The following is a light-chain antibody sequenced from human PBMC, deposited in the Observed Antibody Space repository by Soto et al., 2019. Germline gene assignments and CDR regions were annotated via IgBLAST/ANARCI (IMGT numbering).Light chain of an antibody. CDR1: QSISSW. Sequence: DIQMTQSPSTLSASVGDRVTITCRASQSISSWLAWYQQKPGKAPKLLLYKASSLESGVPSRFSGSGSGTEFTLTISSLQPDDFATYYCQQYSSYPWTFGQGTKVDIK. CDR3: QQYSSYPWT. J-gene: IGKJ1*01. V-gene: IGKV1-5*03. CDR2: KAS.